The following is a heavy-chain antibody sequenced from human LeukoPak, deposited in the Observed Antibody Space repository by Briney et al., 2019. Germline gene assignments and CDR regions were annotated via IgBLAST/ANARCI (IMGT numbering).Heavy chain of an antibody. CDR3: AKDRSCTNDICHGDFDY. J-gene: IGHJ4*02. D-gene: IGHD2-8*01. V-gene: IGHV3-23*01. CDR1: GFTFSSYG. Sequence: GGSLRLSCAASGFTFSSYGVSWVRQAPGKGLEWVSSISGSGGSTYSADSVKGRFTISRDNSKNALYLQMNSLRAEDTALYYCAKDRSCTNDICHGDFDYWGQGTLVTVSS. CDR2: ISGSGGST.